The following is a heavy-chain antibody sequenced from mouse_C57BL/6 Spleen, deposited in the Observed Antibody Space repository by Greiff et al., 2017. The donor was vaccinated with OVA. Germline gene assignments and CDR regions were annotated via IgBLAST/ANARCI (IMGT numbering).Heavy chain of an antibody. D-gene: IGHD4-1*02. J-gene: IGHJ3*01. V-gene: IGHV14-4*01. CDR1: GFNIKDDY. CDR3: TTNWDEGFAY. Sequence: VQLKESGAELVRPGASVKLSCTASGFNIKDDYMHWVKQRPEQGLEWIGWIDPENGDTEYASKFQGKATITADTSSNTAYLQLSSLTSEDTAVYYCTTNWDEGFAYWGQGTLVTVSA. CDR2: IDPENGDT.